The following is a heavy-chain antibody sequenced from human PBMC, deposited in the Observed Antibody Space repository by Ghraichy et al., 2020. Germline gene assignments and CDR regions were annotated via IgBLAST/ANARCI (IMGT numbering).Heavy chain of an antibody. D-gene: IGHD2-21*01. CDR2: IHNRGRT. CDR1: GDSVSNDEYY. J-gene: IGHJ6*02. CDR3: ARDRGIVAVLGAGYYYYGMDV. V-gene: IGHV4-61*08. Sequence: SETLSLTCSVSGDSVSNDEYYWSWMRQSPGKGLEWIGYIHNRGRTSYNPSLKSRVTISVDTSKNQFSLNLSSVTAADTAFYYCARDRGIVAVLGAGYYYYGMDVWGQGTTVTVSS.